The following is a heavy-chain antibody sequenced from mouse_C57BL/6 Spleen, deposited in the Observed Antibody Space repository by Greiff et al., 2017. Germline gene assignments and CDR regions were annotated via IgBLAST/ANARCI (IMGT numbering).Heavy chain of an antibody. CDR2: IYPGSGNT. CDR1: GYTFTDYY. CDR3: ASGHYYGSSQYYFDY. J-gene: IGHJ2*01. D-gene: IGHD1-1*01. Sequence: VQLQQSGAELVRPGASVKLSCKASGYTFTDYYINWVKQRPGQGLEWIARIYPGSGNTYYNEKFKGKATLTAEKSSSTAYMQLSSLTSEDSAVYFCASGHYYGSSQYYFDYWGQGTTLTVSS. V-gene: IGHV1-76*01.